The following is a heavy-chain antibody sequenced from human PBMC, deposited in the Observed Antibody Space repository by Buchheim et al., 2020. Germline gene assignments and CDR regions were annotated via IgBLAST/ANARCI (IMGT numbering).Heavy chain of an antibody. CDR2: IKEDGSEK. V-gene: IGHV3-7*03. D-gene: IGHD4-17*01. CDR3: VRDFYGVFDY. Sequence: EVQVVESGGNLVQPGGSLRLSCAASGFTFSSFWMDWVRQAPGKGLEWVANIKEDGSEKYYVDSVKGRFTLSRDNAKHSLYLQMNSLRAEDTATYYCVRDFYGVFDYWGQGTL. CDR1: GFTFSSFW. J-gene: IGHJ4*02.